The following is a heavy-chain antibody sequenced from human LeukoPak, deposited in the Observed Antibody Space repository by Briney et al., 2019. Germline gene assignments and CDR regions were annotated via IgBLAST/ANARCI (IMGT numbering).Heavy chain of an antibody. J-gene: IGHJ4*02. CDR1: GFTVSSNY. CDR2: ISYDGSNK. CDR3: ARGDYYYDSSGYPIDY. V-gene: IGHV3-30*03. D-gene: IGHD3-22*01. Sequence: GGSLRLSCAASGFTVSSNYMSWVRQAPGKGLEWVAVISYDGSNKYYADSVKGRFTISRDNSKNTLYLQMNSLRAEDTAVYYCARGDYYYDSSGYPIDYWGQGTLVTVSS.